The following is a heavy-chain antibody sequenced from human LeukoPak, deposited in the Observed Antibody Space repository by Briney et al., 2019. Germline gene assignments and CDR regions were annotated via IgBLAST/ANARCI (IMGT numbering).Heavy chain of an antibody. CDR2: INPNSGGT. Sequence: GASVRVSCKASGYTFTGYYMHWVRQAPGQGLEWMGWINPNSGGTNYAQKFQGRVTMTRDTSISTAYMELSRLRSDDTAVYYCARLGIAARPGYYYYGMDVWGQGTTVTVSS. D-gene: IGHD6-6*01. V-gene: IGHV1-2*02. CDR3: ARLGIAARPGYYYYGMDV. CDR1: GYTFTGYY. J-gene: IGHJ6*02.